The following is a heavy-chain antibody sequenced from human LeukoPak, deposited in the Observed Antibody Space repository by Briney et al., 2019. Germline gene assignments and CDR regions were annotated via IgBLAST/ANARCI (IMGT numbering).Heavy chain of an antibody. CDR1: GYTFTAYY. CDR2: INPSNGIT. V-gene: IGHV1-46*01. Sequence: ASVKVSCKASGYTFTAYYIHWVRQAPGQGFEWMGEINPSNGITSFAQKFHGRVTMTRDTSTGTLYMELSGLKSEDTAVYYCGRLGSSWYLDNWGQGTLVTVSS. CDR3: GRLGSSWYLDN. J-gene: IGHJ4*02. D-gene: IGHD6-13*01.